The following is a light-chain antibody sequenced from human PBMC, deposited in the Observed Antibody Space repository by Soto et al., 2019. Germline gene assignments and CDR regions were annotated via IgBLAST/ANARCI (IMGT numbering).Light chain of an antibody. V-gene: IGKV1-5*01. J-gene: IGKJ1*01. CDR2: GAS. CDR1: QSITNW. CDR3: QQYNSYSRT. Sequence: DIQMTHSPSTLSASVGARSPITCRASQSITNWLAWYQQKPGKAPKLLIYGASTLESGVPSRFSGSGSGTEFTLTISSLQSDDFATYYCQQYNSYSRTFGQGNKVDIK.